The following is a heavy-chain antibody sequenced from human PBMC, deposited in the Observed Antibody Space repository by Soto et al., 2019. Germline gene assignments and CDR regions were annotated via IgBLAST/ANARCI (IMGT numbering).Heavy chain of an antibody. V-gene: IGHV3-30*18. CDR1: GFTFSSYG. Sequence: GGSLRLSCAASGFTFSSYGMHWVRQAPGKGLEWVAVISYDGSNKYYADSVKGRFTISRDNSKNTLYLQMNSLRAEDTAVYYCAKVIPDCSSTSCYLYYYYYGMDVWGQGTTVTVSS. CDR3: AKVIPDCSSTSCYLYYYYYGMDV. J-gene: IGHJ6*02. D-gene: IGHD2-2*01. CDR2: ISYDGSNK.